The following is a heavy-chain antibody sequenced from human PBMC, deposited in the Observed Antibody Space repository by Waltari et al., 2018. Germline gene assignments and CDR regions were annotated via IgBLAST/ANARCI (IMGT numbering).Heavy chain of an antibody. Sequence: EVQLVESGGGLVQPGRSLRLSCTASGFTFGDYAMSWFRQAPGKGLEWVGFIRSKAYGGTTEYAASVKGRFTISRDDSKSIAYLQMNSLKTEDTAVYYCTREDTTTPIDYWGQGTLVTVSS. J-gene: IGHJ4*02. D-gene: IGHD2-15*01. CDR3: TREDTTTPIDY. V-gene: IGHV3-49*03. CDR1: GFTFGDYA. CDR2: IRSKAYGGTT.